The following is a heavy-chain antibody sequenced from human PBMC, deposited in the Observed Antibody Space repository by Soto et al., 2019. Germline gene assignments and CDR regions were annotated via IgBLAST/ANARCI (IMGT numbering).Heavy chain of an antibody. Sequence: EVQLVETGGGLIQPGGSLRLSCLASGFSVTTNYIIWVRQPPGKGLEWVSTTFTGGSTHYADSVKGRFSISRDNSKNTVYLQMNDLRVEDTAVYYCAKKPPSSIQGWAFGMAVWGQGNTVSVSS. CDR1: GFSVTTNY. CDR3: AKKPPSSIQGWAFGMAV. CDR2: TFTGGST. J-gene: IGHJ6*02. D-gene: IGHD1-26*01. V-gene: IGHV3-53*02.